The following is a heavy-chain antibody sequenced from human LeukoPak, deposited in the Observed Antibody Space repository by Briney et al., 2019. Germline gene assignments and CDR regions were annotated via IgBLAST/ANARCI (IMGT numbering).Heavy chain of an antibody. CDR2: INHSGST. CDR1: GGSFSGYY. CDR3: ARGDIVVVPAALGPYYYYYGMDV. V-gene: IGHV4-34*01. J-gene: IGHJ6*02. D-gene: IGHD2-2*01. Sequence: PSETLSLTCAVYGGSFSGYYWSWIRQPPGKGLEWIGEINHSGSTNYNPSLKSRVTISVDTSKNQSSLKLSSVTAADTAVYYCARGDIVVVPAALGPYYYYYGMDVWGQGTTVTVSS.